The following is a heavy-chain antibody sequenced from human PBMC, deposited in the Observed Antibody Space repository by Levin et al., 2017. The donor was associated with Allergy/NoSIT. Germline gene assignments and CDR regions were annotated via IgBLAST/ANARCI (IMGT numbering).Heavy chain of an antibody. J-gene: IGHJ4*02. V-gene: IGHV4-34*01. Sequence: SQTLSLTCAVYGGSFSNYFWSWIRQPAGKGLEWIAEINHSGGTTYNPSLKSRVAISVDTSKKQFSLKLSSVTAADTATYYCALTTIVGATPNAYWGQGTLVTVSS. CDR2: INHSGGT. CDR3: ALTTIVGATPNAY. D-gene: IGHD1-26*01. CDR1: GGSFSNYF.